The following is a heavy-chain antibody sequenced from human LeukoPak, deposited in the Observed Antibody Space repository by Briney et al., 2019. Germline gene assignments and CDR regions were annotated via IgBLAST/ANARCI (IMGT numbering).Heavy chain of an antibody. V-gene: IGHV3-23*01. Sequence: GGSLRLSCEASGFTFGSYVMSWVRQAPGKGLEWVSAISGSGVNTYYADSVKGRFTISRDNSKNTLYLQMNSLRAEDTAVYYCAKLYNDYGDENFDYWGQGTRVTVSS. J-gene: IGHJ4*02. CDR2: ISGSGVNT. D-gene: IGHD4-17*01. CDR3: AKLYNDYGDENFDY. CDR1: GFTFGSYV.